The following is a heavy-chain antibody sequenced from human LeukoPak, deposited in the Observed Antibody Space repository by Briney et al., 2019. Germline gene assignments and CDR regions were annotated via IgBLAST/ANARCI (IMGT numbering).Heavy chain of an antibody. Sequence: GGSLRLSCAASAFTLSSNYMSWVRQAPGKGLEWVSVIYSGGSTYYADSVKGRFTISRDNSKNTLYLQMNSLRAEDTAVYYCARDSAWAYAFDIWGQGTMVTVSS. CDR3: ARDSAWAYAFDI. CDR1: AFTLSSNY. CDR2: IYSGGST. D-gene: IGHD1-26*01. J-gene: IGHJ3*02. V-gene: IGHV3-53*01.